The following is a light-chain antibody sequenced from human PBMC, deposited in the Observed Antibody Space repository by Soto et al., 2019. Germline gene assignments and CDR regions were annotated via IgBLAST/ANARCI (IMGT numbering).Light chain of an antibody. CDR3: HQYGSSPQT. CDR2: DVS. CDR1: QSVTSY. Sequence: EIVLTQSPAGLSLSPGERAALSSRASQSVTSYLAWYQQKPGQAPRLLIYDVSNRASGIPARFSGSGSETDFTLTISSLEPEDFAVYYCHQYGSSPQTFGRGTKVDIK. J-gene: IGKJ1*01. V-gene: IGKV3-11*01.